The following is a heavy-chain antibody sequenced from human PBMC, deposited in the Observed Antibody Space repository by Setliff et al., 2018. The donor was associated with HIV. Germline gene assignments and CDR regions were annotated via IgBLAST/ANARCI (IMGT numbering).Heavy chain of an antibody. CDR2: IYFTGST. CDR3: ARDVPWGDYYYYMDV. J-gene: IGHJ6*03. CDR1: GGSLSRTSYY. D-gene: IGHD3-16*01. V-gene: IGHV4-39*02. Sequence: SETLSLTCTVSGGSLSRTSYYWGWIRQPPGKGLEWLGTIYFTGSTNYNPSLKSRVTISVDTSKNQFSLKLSSVTAADTAVYYCARDVPWGDYYYYMDVWGKGTTVTVSS.